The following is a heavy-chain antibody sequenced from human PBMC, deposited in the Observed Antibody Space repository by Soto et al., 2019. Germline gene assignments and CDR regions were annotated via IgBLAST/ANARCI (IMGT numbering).Heavy chain of an antibody. V-gene: IGHV3-53*01. D-gene: IGHD3-22*01. Sequence: TGGSLRLPCAASGCTVSSNYISWVRQAPGKGLEWVSVIYSGGSTYYADSVKGRFTISRDNSKNTLYLQMNSLRAEDTAVYYCARDRVESGYPEYFQHWGQGTLVTVS. J-gene: IGHJ1*01. CDR3: ARDRVESGYPEYFQH. CDR2: IYSGGST. CDR1: GCTVSSNY.